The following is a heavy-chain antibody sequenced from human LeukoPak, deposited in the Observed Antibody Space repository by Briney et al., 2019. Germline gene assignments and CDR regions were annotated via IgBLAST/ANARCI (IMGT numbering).Heavy chain of an antibody. CDR2: FYSSVST. V-gene: IGHV4-4*07. CDR1: GGSFSSYY. CDR3: ARDRGGVPAAKGAYYFDY. Sequence: SETLSLTCAVYGGSFSSYYWSWIRQPAGKGLEWIGRFYSSVSTNYNPSLKSRITMSVDTSKNQFSLKLTSVTAADTAVYYCARDRGGVPAAKGAYYFDYWGQGTLVTVSS. D-gene: IGHD2-2*01. J-gene: IGHJ4*02.